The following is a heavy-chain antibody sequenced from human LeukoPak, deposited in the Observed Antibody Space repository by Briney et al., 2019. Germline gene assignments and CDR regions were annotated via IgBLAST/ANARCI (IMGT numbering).Heavy chain of an antibody. V-gene: IGHV4-30-2*01. Sequence: SQTLSLTCAVSGGSISSGGYSWSWIRQPPGKGLEWIGYIYHSGSTYYNPSLKSRVTISVDTSKNQFSLKLSSVTAADTAVYYCARHGIAAIDYWGQGTLVTVSS. CDR1: GGSISSGGYS. J-gene: IGHJ4*02. CDR2: IYHSGST. CDR3: ARHGIAAIDY. D-gene: IGHD6-13*01.